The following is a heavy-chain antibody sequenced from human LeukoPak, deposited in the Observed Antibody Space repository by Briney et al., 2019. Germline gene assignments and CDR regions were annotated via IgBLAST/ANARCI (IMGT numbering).Heavy chain of an antibody. CDR2: MNPNSGNT. V-gene: IGHV1-8*03. D-gene: IGHD3-9*01. Sequence: ASVKVSCKASAYTFTTYDINWVRQATGQGLEWMGWMNPNSGNTGYAQKFQGRVTITTDESTSTAYMELSSLRSEDTAVYYCARPAPYDILKYYYMDVWGKGTTVTVSS. CDR3: ARPAPYDILKYYYMDV. CDR1: AYTFTTYD. J-gene: IGHJ6*03.